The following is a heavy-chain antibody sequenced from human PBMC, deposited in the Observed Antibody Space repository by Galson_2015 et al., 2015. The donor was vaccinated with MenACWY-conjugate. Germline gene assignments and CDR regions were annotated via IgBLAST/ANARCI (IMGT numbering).Heavy chain of an antibody. V-gene: IGHV3-73*01. J-gene: IGHJ4*02. Sequence: SLRLSCAASGFTFTDSPIHWVRQASGKGLEWLDRIRSKSNTYATTYAASVRGRFTISRDDSKNTAYLQMDSLESEDTALYYCTRLEDLGGSQTGLYHFDYWGQGVLVTVSS. D-gene: IGHD1-26*01. CDR3: TRLEDLGGSQTGLYHFDY. CDR1: GFTFTDSP. CDR2: IRSKSNTYAT.